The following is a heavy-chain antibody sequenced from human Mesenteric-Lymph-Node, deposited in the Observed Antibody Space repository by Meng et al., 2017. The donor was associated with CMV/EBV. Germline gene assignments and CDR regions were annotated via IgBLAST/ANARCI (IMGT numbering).Heavy chain of an antibody. D-gene: IGHD1/OR15-1a*01. CDR3: ARGWRTGTRYDY. Sequence: SETPSLTRAVYGGSFSGYYWSWIRQPPGKGLEWIGEINHSGSTNYNPSLKSRVTISVDTSKNQFSLKLSSVTAADTAVYYCARGWRTGTRYDYWGQGTLVTVSS. CDR2: INHSGST. J-gene: IGHJ4*02. CDR1: GGSFSGYY. V-gene: IGHV4-34*01.